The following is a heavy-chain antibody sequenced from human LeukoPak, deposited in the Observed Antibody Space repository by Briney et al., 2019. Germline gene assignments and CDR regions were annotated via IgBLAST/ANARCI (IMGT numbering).Heavy chain of an antibody. CDR3: ARRTTDYDAFDI. CDR2: ISSSSSYI. CDR1: GFTFSSYS. J-gene: IGHJ3*02. Sequence: PGGSLRLSCAASGFTFSSYSMNWVRQAPGKGLEWVSSISSSSSYIYYADSVKGRFTISRDNAKNSLYLQMNSLRAEDTAVYYCARRTTDYDAFDIWGQGTMVTVSS. D-gene: IGHD1-1*01. V-gene: IGHV3-21*01.